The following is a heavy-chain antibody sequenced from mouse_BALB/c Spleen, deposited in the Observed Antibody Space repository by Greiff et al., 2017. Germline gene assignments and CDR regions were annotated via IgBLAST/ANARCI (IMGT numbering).Heavy chain of an antibody. V-gene: IGHV1S81*02. CDR3: TRGWIYYGYDKGWFAY. D-gene: IGHD2-2*01. CDR2: INPSNGGT. CDR1: GYTFTSYY. Sequence: VQLQQSGAELVKPGASVKLSCKASGYTFTSYYMYWVKQRPGQGLEWIGEINPSNGGTNFNEKFKSKATLTVDKSSSTAYMQLSSLTSEDSAVYYCTRGWIYYGYDKGWFAYWGQGTLVTVSA. J-gene: IGHJ3*01.